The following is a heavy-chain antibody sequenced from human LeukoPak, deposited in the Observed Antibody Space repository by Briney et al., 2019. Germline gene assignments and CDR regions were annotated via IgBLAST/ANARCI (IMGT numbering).Heavy chain of an antibody. V-gene: IGHV3-21*01. D-gene: IGHD3-16*01. CDR3: AAGGSFDY. Sequence: PGGSLRLSWAASGSTFSSYSMNWVRHTAGKGLEWVSSIIGRSTYIWYADSVKGRFTISRDNAKNSLYLQMNSLRAEDTAVYYCAAGGSFDYWGQGTLVTVSS. CDR2: IIGRSTYI. J-gene: IGHJ4*02. CDR1: GSTFSSYS.